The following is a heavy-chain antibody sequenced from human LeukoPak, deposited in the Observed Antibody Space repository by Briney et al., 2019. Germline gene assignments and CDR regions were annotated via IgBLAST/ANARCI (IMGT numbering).Heavy chain of an antibody. CDR2: INPNSGGT. J-gene: IGHJ5*02. CDR1: GYTFTGYY. CDR3: ARAVSTSSPDIFDP. V-gene: IGHV1-2*02. D-gene: IGHD2-2*01. Sequence: ASVKVSCKASGYTFTGYYMHWVRQAPGQGLEWMGWINPNSGGTNYVQKFQGRVTMTRDTSISTAYMELSRLRSDDTAVYYCARAVSTSSPDIFDPWGQGTLVTVSS.